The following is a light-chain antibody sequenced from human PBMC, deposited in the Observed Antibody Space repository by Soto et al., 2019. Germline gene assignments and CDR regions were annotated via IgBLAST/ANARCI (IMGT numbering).Light chain of an antibody. V-gene: IGKV3-15*01. CDR2: GAS. Sequence: EIVMTQSPATLSVSPGGRATLSCRASQSISDTLAWFQQKPGQAPRLLIYGASTRATGIPARFSGSGSGTEFTLTISSLQSEDFAVYYCQQYNNWPWTFGQGTKVDI. CDR1: QSISDT. J-gene: IGKJ1*01. CDR3: QQYNNWPWT.